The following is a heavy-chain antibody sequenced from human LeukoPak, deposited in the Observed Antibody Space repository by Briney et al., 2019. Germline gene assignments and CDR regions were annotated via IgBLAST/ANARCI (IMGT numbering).Heavy chain of an antibody. J-gene: IGHJ4*01. Sequence: SETLSLTCTVSGGSIGSYYWSWIRQPPGKGLEWIGYMSQSGSTYYNPSLKSRVTISVDTSKSQFSLKLTSVTAADTAVYYCARDWSGPYYFDYWGQGTLVTVSS. D-gene: IGHD3-3*01. CDR3: ARDWSGPYYFDY. CDR1: GGSIGSYY. V-gene: IGHV4-59*12. CDR2: MSQSGST.